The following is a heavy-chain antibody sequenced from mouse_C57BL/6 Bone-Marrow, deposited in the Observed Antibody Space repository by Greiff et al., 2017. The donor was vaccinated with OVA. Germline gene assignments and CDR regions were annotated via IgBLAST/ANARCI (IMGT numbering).Heavy chain of an antibody. CDR1: GYTFTDYY. J-gene: IGHJ4*01. Sequence: LVESGPELVKPGASVKISCKASGYTFTDYYINWVKQRPGQGLEWIGWIFPGSGSTYYNEKFKGKATLTVDKSSSTAYMLLSSLTSEDSAVYFCAREGTMVTTGYYAMDYWGQGTSVTVSS. V-gene: IGHV1-75*01. CDR3: AREGTMVTTGYYAMDY. D-gene: IGHD2-2*01. CDR2: IFPGSGST.